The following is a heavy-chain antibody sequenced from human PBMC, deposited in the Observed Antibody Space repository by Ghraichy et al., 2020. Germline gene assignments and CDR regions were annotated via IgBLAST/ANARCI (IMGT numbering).Heavy chain of an antibody. Sequence: GGSLRLSCTASGFTFGDYAMSWFRQAPGKGLEWVGFIRSKAYGGTTEYAASVKGRFTISRDDSKSIAYLQMNSLKTEDTAVYYCTSTSYDSSGYDAFDIWGQGTMVTVSS. CDR1: GFTFGDYA. V-gene: IGHV3-49*03. D-gene: IGHD3-22*01. CDR2: IRSKAYGGTT. CDR3: TSTSYDSSGYDAFDI. J-gene: IGHJ3*02.